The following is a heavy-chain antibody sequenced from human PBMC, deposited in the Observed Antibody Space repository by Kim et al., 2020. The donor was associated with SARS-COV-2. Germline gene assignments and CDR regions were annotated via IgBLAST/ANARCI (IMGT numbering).Heavy chain of an antibody. Sequence: ASVKVSCKASGYTFTSYGISWVRQAPGQGLEWMGWISAYNGNTNYAQKLQGRVTMTTDTSTSTAYMELRSLRSDDTAVYYCAREYLVDSSGYYSLGWFDPWGQGTLVTVSS. CDR1: GYTFTSYG. V-gene: IGHV1-18*01. D-gene: IGHD3-22*01. CDR3: AREYLVDSSGYYSLGWFDP. J-gene: IGHJ5*02. CDR2: ISAYNGNT.